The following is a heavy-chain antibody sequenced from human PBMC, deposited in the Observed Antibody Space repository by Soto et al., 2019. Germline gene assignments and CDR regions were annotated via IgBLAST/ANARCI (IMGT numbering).Heavy chain of an antibody. J-gene: IGHJ6*02. CDR1: GFTVSGNY. V-gene: IGHV3-66*01. Sequence: PGGSMRLSCAASGFTVSGNYMSWVRQAPGKGLEWASAIYSGGSTYSADSVKGRFTISRDNSKNTLYLQMNSLRAEDTAVYYCAKSGYDYYGMDVWGQGTTVTVSS. CDR2: IYSGGST. D-gene: IGHD2-2*03. CDR3: AKSGYDYYGMDV.